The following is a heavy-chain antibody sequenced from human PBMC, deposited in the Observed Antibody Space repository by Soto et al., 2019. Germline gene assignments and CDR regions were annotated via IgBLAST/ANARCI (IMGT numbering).Heavy chain of an antibody. D-gene: IGHD3-10*01. CDR2: IDPSDSYT. J-gene: IGHJ6*02. CDR1: GYSFTSYW. CDR3: ARLRSLSGSYYYYYYGMDV. Sequence: GESLKISCKGSGYSFTSYWISRVRQMPGKGLEWMGRIDPSDSYTNYSPSFQGHVTISADKSISTAYLQWSSLKASDTAMYYCARLRSLSGSYYYYYYGMDVWGQGTTVTVSS. V-gene: IGHV5-10-1*01.